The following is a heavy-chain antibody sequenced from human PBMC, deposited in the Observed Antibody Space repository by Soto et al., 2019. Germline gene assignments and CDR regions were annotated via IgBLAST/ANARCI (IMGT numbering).Heavy chain of an antibody. J-gene: IGHJ6*03. CDR3: VKFRGQAYSYYHMDV. CDR2: SAGSGASR. V-gene: IGHV3-23*01. CDR1: GFNFGTYA. Sequence: EVQLLESGGGLVQPGGSLRLACAASGFNFGTYAMGWVRQAPGRGLEWVSSAGSGASRYYADSERGRFTVSRDTSKSTLHLEMSSLRAEDTALYYCVKFRGQAYSYYHMDVWGKGTTVTVSS.